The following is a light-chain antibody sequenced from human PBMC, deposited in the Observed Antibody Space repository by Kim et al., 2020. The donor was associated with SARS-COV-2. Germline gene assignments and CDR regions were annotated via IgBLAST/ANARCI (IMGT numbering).Light chain of an antibody. Sequence: AFVGDRGTITCRASQDIRNNLGGYQQNPGRAPKRLIYGASSLQSGVTSRFSGSGSGTEFTLTISSVQPEDFATYFCLQHSTYPITFGQGTRLEIK. CDR1: QDIRNN. J-gene: IGKJ5*01. CDR3: LQHSTYPIT. V-gene: IGKV1-17*01. CDR2: GAS.